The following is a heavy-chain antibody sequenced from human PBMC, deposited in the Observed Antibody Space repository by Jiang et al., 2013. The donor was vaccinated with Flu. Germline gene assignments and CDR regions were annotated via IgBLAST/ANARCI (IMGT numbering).Heavy chain of an antibody. D-gene: IGHD3-22*01. V-gene: IGHV4-30-2*01. CDR2: IYQTGTP. Sequence: GLVKPSQTLSLTCAVSGGSISRGPYSWGWVRQPPGKGLEWIGYIYQTGTPFYNPSLRSRVTISVDKSPNQFSLRLTSVTAADAAVYYCTRYYDTNDWYFDLWGRGTLVTVSS. J-gene: IGHJ2*01. CDR1: GGSISRGPYS. CDR3: TRYYDTNDWYFDL.